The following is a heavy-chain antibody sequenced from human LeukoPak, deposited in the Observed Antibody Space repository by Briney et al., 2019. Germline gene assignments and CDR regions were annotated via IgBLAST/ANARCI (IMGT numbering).Heavy chain of an antibody. CDR3: ARIDGYNAFNT. CDR2: INSNAAAT. V-gene: IGHV3-20*04. J-gene: IGHJ3*02. CDR1: GFTFDDYG. Sequence: GGSLRLSCAASGFTFDDYGMSWVRQAPGKGLEWVSTINSNAAATRYADSVNGRFTISRDNAKNSLYVQMNSLRAEDTALYYCARIDGYNAFNTRGQGTMVTVSS. D-gene: IGHD5-24*01.